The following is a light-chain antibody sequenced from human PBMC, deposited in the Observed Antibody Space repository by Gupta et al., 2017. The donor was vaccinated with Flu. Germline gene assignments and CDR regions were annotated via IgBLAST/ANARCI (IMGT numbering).Light chain of an antibody. J-gene: IGLJ3*02. V-gene: IGLV10-54*04. Sequence: NSDNVGHRGAVWLQQPPGHPPKVLSYRTNNRPSGISERFSASRSGNTPSLTITGLQPEDEADYYCSAWDRILSGWVFGGGTKLTVL. CDR2: RTN. CDR3: SAWDRILSGWV. CDR1: SDNVGHRG.